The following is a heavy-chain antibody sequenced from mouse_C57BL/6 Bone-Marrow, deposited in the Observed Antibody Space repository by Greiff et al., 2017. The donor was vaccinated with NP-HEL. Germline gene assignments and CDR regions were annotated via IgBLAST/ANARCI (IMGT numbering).Heavy chain of an antibody. J-gene: IGHJ2*01. CDR3: ARERNYYGSSLTGTS. CDR2: IDPSDSYT. D-gene: IGHD1-1*01. Sequence: QVQLQQPGAELVRPGTSVKLSCKASGYTFTSYWMHWVKQRPGQGLEWIGVIDPSDSYTNYNQKFKGKATLTVDTSSSTAYMQLSSLTSEDSAVYHCARERNYYGSSLTGTSWGQGTTLTVSS. CDR1: GYTFTSYW. V-gene: IGHV1-59*01.